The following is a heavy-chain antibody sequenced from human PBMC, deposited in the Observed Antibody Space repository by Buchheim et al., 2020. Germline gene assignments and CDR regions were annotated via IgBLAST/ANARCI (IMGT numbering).Heavy chain of an antibody. V-gene: IGHV3-74*01. Sequence: EVQLVKSGGGLVQPGGSLRLSCAVSEFIFSNYWMDWVRQAPGKGLVWVSRINGDGSITNYADSVKGRFTISRDNAKNTLYLQMNSLRADDTAVYYCARAIAARLDPWGQGTL. D-gene: IGHD6-6*01. CDR1: EFIFSNYW. CDR2: INGDGSIT. CDR3: ARAIAARLDP. J-gene: IGHJ5*02.